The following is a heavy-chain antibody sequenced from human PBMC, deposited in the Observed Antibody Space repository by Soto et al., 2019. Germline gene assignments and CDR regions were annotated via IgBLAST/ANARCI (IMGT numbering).Heavy chain of an antibody. CDR3: ARAGATSFYYYYGMDV. CDR2: IYYSGST. D-gene: IGHD1-26*01. CDR1: GGSISSGGYY. V-gene: IGHV4-31*01. J-gene: IGHJ6*02. Sequence: QVQLQESGPGLVKPSQTLSLTCTVSGGSISSGGYYWSWIRQHPGKGLEWIGYIYYSGSTYYNPSLKSPVTISVDTSKNQFSLKLSSVTAADTAVYYCARAGATSFYYYYGMDVWGQGTTVTVSS.